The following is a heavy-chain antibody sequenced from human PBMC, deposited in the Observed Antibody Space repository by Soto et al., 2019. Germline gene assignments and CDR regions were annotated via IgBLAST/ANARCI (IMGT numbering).Heavy chain of an antibody. D-gene: IGHD3-10*01. J-gene: IGHJ4*02. CDR3: AGRDAYTMGARDY. CDR2: IYYSGTT. Sequence: QVQLQESGPALVKPSQTLSLACTVSGGSISSDKYYWNWIRQHPGKGPEWIGSIYYSGTTYYNPYLRSRVTISVDTSKSQFALKLSSVTAADTAVYYCAGRDAYTMGARDYWGQGTLVTVSS. CDR1: GGSISSDKYY. V-gene: IGHV4-31*03.